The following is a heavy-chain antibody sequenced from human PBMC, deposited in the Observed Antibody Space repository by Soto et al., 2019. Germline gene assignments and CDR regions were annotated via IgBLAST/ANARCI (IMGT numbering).Heavy chain of an antibody. D-gene: IGHD3-10*01. CDR1: GGSISSYY. Sequence: SETLSLTCAVYGGSISSYYWSWIRQPPGKGLEWIGEINHSGSTNYNPSLKSRVTISVDTSKNQFSLKLSSVTAADTAVYYCARDDPYYYGSGSNYYGMDVWGQGTTVTVSS. J-gene: IGHJ6*02. CDR3: ARDDPYYYGSGSNYYGMDV. V-gene: IGHV4-34*01. CDR2: INHSGST.